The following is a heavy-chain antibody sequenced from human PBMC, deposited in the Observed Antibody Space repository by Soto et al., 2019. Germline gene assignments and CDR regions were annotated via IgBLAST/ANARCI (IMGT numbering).Heavy chain of an antibody. CDR1: GGTFSSYT. CDR2: IIPIFGTA. CDR3: AREGGSSRNNWFDP. J-gene: IGHJ5*02. Sequence: ASVKVSCKASGGTFSSYTISWVRQAPGQGLEWMGRIIPIFGTANYAQKFQGRVTITADESTSTAYMELSSLRSEDTAVYYCAREGGSSRNNWFDPWGQGTLVTVSS. V-gene: IGHV1-69*13. D-gene: IGHD6-13*01.